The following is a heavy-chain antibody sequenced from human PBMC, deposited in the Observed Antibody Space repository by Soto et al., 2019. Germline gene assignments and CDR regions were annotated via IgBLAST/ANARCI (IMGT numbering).Heavy chain of an antibody. V-gene: IGHV3-48*02. Sequence: EVQLVESGGGLVQPGGSLRLSCAASGFTFSSYSMYWVRQAPGEGLEWVSYISSSSSTISYADSVKGRFTISRDNAKNSLYLQMNILRDEDTAVYYCARGDYWSPFDYWGQGTLVTVSS. D-gene: IGHD2-15*01. J-gene: IGHJ4*02. CDR2: ISSSSSTI. CDR1: GFTFSSYS. CDR3: ARGDYWSPFDY.